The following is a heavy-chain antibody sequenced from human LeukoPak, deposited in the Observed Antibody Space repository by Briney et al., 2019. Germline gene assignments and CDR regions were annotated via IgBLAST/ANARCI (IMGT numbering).Heavy chain of an antibody. CDR1: GFTFSSYS. CDR3: AKDPSTIFGVVISNWLDP. D-gene: IGHD3-3*01. V-gene: IGHV3-23*01. J-gene: IGHJ5*02. Sequence: GGSLRLSCAASGFTFSSYSMNWVRQAPGKGLEGVSAISGSGGSTYYADSVKGRFTISRDNSKNTLYLQMNSLRAEDTAVYYCAKDPSTIFGVVISNWLDPWGQGTLVTVSS. CDR2: ISGSGGST.